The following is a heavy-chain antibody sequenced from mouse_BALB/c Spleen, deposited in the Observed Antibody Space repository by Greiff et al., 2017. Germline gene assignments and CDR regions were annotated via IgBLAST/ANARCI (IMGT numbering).Heavy chain of an antibody. D-gene: IGHD2-3*01. Sequence: QVTLKESGPGLVQPSQSLSITCTVSGFSLTSYGVHWVRQSPGKGLEWLGVIWSGGSTDYNAAFISRLSISKDNSKSQVFFKMNSLQANDTAIYYCARNEGMMRALDYWGQGTSVTVSS. V-gene: IGHV2-2*02. CDR3: ARNEGMMRALDY. J-gene: IGHJ4*01. CDR2: IWSGGST. CDR1: GFSLTSYG.